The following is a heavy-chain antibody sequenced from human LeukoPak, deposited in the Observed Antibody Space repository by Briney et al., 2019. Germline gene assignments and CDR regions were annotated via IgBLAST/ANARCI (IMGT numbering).Heavy chain of an antibody. CDR2: INHSGST. J-gene: IGHJ4*02. V-gene: IGHV4-34*01. D-gene: IGHD6-6*01. Sequence: PSETLSLTCAVYGGSFSGYYWSWIRQPPGKGLEWIGQINHSGSTNYNPSLKSRVTISVDTSKNQFSLKLSSVTAADTAVYYCARGVLRADYWDQGTLVTVSS. CDR3: ARGVLRADY. CDR1: GGSFSGYY.